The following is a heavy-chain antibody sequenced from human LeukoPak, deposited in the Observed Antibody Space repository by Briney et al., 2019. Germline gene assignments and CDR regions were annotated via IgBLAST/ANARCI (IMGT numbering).Heavy chain of an antibody. V-gene: IGHV1-24*01. J-gene: IGHJ5*02. D-gene: IGHD2-2*01. CDR2: FYPEDGET. Sequence: ASVKVSCKVSGYTLTELSMHWVRQAPGKGLEWMGGFYPEDGETIYAQKFQGRVTMTEDTSTDTAYMELSSLRSEDTAVYYCATAGGYCSSTSCSRGNWFDPWGQGTLVTVSS. CDR3: ATAGGYCSSTSCSRGNWFDP. CDR1: GYTLTELS.